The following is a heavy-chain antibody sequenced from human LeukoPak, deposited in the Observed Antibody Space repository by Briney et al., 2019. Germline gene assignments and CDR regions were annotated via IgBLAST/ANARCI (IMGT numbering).Heavy chain of an antibody. V-gene: IGHV4-59*08. CDR3: ARHREGYCSGGSCYSFYRFDP. CDR1: GGSLSSYY. J-gene: IGHJ5*02. Sequence: PSETLSLTCTVSGGSLSSYYWSWIRQPPGKGLEWIGYIYYSGSTNYNPSLKSRVTISVDTSKNQFSLKLSSVTAADTAVYYCARHREGYCSGGSCYSFYRFDPWGQGTLVTVSS. D-gene: IGHD2-15*01. CDR2: IYYSGST.